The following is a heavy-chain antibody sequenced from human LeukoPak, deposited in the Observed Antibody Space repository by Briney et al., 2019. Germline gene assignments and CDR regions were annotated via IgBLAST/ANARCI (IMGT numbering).Heavy chain of an antibody. CDR1: GGSFSGYY. CDR2: INHSGST. CDR3: ARDKEELIRLPDY. J-gene: IGHJ4*02. D-gene: IGHD1-26*01. V-gene: IGHV4-34*01. Sequence: SETLSLTCTVYGGSFSGYYWSWIRQPPGKGLEWIGEINHSGSTNYNPSLKSRVTISVDTSKNQFSLKLSSVTAADTAVYYCARDKEELIRLPDYWGQGTLVTVSS.